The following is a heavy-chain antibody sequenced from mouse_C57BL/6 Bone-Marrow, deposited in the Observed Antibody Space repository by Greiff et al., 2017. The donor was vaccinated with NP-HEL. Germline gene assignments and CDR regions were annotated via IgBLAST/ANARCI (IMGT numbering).Heavy chain of an antibody. CDR2: IDPENGDT. CDR3: TTEDGYYVAWFAY. V-gene: IGHV14-4*01. J-gene: IGHJ3*01. Sequence: VHVKQSGAELVRPGASVKLSCTASGFNIKDDYMHWVKQRPEQGLEWIGWIDPENGDTEYASKFQGKATITADTSSNTAYLQLSSLTSEDTAVYYCTTEDGYYVAWFAYWGQGTLVTVSA. CDR1: GFNIKDDY. D-gene: IGHD2-3*01.